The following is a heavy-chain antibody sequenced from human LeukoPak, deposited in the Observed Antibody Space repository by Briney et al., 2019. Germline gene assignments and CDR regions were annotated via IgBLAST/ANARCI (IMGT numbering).Heavy chain of an antibody. V-gene: IGHV3-23*01. Sequence: GGSLRLSCAASGFTFGTYAMTWVRQAPGKGLEWVSGISGSGDNTLYADSVKGRFTISRDNSKSTLFLQMNSLGAEDTAVYYCSRENGAFSPFGYWGQGTLVTVLS. D-gene: IGHD2-8*01. J-gene: IGHJ4*02. CDR2: ISGSGDNT. CDR3: SRENGAFSPFGY. CDR1: GFTFGTYA.